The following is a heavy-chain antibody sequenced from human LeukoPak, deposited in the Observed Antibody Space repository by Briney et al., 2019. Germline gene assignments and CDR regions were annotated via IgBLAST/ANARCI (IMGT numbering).Heavy chain of an antibody. D-gene: IGHD6-19*01. V-gene: IGHV3-30*18. CDR3: AKGGVYSSGWYFDY. J-gene: IGHJ4*02. CDR1: GFTFSSYA. CDR2: ISYDGSNK. Sequence: GGSLRLSCTASGFTFSSYAMNWVRQAPGKGLEWVAVISYDGSNKYYADSVKGRFTISRDNSKNTLYLQMNSLRAEDTAVYYCAKGGVYSSGWYFDYWGQGTLVTVSS.